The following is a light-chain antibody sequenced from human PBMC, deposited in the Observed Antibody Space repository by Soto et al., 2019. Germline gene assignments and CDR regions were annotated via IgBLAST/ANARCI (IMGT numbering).Light chain of an antibody. V-gene: IGLV2-14*01. CDR1: SSDVGGYNY. CDR3: SSYTSSSTYV. J-gene: IGLJ1*01. Sequence: QSALTQPVSVSGSPGQSIAISCIGSSSDVGGYNYVSWHQQHPGKAPKVVIYDVSNRPSGVSDRFSGSKSGNTASLTISGLQAEDEADYYCSSYTSSSTYVFGTGTKVTVL. CDR2: DVS.